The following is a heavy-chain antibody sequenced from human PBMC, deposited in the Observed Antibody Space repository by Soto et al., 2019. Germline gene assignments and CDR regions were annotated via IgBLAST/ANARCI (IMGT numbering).Heavy chain of an antibody. Sequence: EVQLVESGGGLVQPGGSLRLSCAASGFTFSSYSMNWVRQAPGKGLEWVSYISSSSSTIYYADSVKGRFTISRDNAKNSRYLQMNSRRAEDTAVYYCARNGPGVVDDLWSGYLDAFDIWGQGTMVTVSS. V-gene: IGHV3-48*01. CDR1: GFTFSSYS. CDR2: ISSSSSTI. CDR3: ARNGPGVVDDLWSGYLDAFDI. D-gene: IGHD3-3*01. J-gene: IGHJ3*02.